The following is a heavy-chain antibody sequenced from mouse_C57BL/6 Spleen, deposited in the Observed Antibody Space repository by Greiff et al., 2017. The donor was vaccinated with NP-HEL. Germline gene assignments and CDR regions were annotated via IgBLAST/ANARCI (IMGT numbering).Heavy chain of an antibody. J-gene: IGHJ3*01. CDR1: GFTFSSYA. V-gene: IGHV5-4*01. CDR2: ISDGGSYT. D-gene: IGHD2-5*01. Sequence: EVQRVESGGGLVKPGGSLKLSCAASGFTFSSYAMSWVRQTPEKRLEWVATISDGGSYTYYPDNVKGRFTISRDNAKNNLYLQMSHLKSEDTAMYYCASSNFAWFAYWGQGTLVTVSA. CDR3: ASSNFAWFAY.